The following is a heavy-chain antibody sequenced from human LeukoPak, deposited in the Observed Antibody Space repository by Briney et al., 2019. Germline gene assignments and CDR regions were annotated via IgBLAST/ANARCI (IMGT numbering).Heavy chain of an antibody. CDR2: INHSGST. Sequence: SETLSLTCSVSGGSISSSSYYWDWIRQPPGKGLEWIGEINHSGSTNYNPSLKSRVTISVDTSKNQFSLKLSSVTAADTAVYYCARMGRIVVVPAASGGRRNWFDPWGQGTLVTVSS. J-gene: IGHJ5*02. V-gene: IGHV4-39*07. CDR1: GGSISSSSYY. CDR3: ARMGRIVVVPAASGGRRNWFDP. D-gene: IGHD2-2*01.